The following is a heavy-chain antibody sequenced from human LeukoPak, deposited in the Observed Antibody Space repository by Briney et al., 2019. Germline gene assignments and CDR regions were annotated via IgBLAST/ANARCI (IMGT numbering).Heavy chain of an antibody. V-gene: IGHV3-21*01. Sequence: PGGALRLSCAASGFTFNNYTMNWVRQAPGKGLEWVSSISRNGIYIKYVDSVKGRFTVSRDNAKNSLYLQMNSLRAEDTAVYYCASGSPAFDYWGQGTLVTVSS. J-gene: IGHJ4*02. CDR1: GFTFNNYT. CDR2: ISRNGIYI. CDR3: ASGSPAFDY.